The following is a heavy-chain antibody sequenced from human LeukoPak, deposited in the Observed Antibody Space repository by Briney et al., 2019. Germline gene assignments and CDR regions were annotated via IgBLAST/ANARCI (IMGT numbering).Heavy chain of an antibody. CDR3: ARLRGYSCGYGDY. V-gene: IGHV3-48*04. CDR2: ISSSGNTI. J-gene: IGHJ4*02. CDR1: GFTFSSYS. D-gene: IGHD5-18*01. Sequence: GGSLRLSCAASGFTFSSYSMNWVRQALGKGLEWVSYISSSGNTIDYADSVKGRFTISRDNAKNSLYLQMVSLRAEDTAVYYCARLRGYSCGYGDYWGQGTLVTVSS.